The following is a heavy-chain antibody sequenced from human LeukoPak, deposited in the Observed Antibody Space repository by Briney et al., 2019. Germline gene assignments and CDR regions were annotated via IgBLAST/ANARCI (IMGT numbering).Heavy chain of an antibody. CDR2: IIPIFGTA. V-gene: IGHV1-69*13. Sequence: SVKVSCKASGGTFSSYAISWVRQAPGQGLEWMGEIIPIFGTANYAQKFQGRVTITADESTSTAYMELSSLRSEDTAVYYCARVGGYSYGYMDYWGQGTLVTVSS. CDR3: ARVGGYSYGYMDY. J-gene: IGHJ4*02. CDR1: GGTFSSYA. D-gene: IGHD5-18*01.